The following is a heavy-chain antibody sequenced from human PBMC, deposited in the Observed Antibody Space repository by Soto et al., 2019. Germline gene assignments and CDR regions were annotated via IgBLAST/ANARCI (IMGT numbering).Heavy chain of an antibody. CDR3: ARGVVYRDVGLAYGMDV. J-gene: IGHJ6*02. CDR2: INYSGST. D-gene: IGHD3-22*01. Sequence: SETLSLTCAVYGESFSNHYWTWIRQSPGKGLEWVGEINYSGSTRYNWSLGSRVTISVDTSKNQFSLMVTSVTAEGTAVYYCARGVVYRDVGLAYGMDVWGQGTTVTVSS. V-gene: IGHV4-34*01. CDR1: GESFSNHY.